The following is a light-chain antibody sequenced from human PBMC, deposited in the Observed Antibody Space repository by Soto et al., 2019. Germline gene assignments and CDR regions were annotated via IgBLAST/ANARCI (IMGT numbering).Light chain of an antibody. CDR1: QSISGY. V-gene: IGKV1-39*01. CDR3: QQTYNFPWT. J-gene: IGKJ1*01. CDR2: AAS. Sequence: DIQMTQSPSSLSASVGDRVTITCRASQSISGYLNWYQQKPEKAPNLLIYAASSLQSGVPSRFSGSGSATDFTLTISSLQPEDFVTYYCQQTYNFPWTFGQGTKVEIK.